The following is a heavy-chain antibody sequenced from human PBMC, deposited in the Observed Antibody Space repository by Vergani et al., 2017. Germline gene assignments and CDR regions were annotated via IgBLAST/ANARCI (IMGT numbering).Heavy chain of an antibody. CDR3: ARAAAAVPGRFDP. V-gene: IGHV1-18*01. CDR1: GYTFTSYG. J-gene: IGHJ5*02. CDR2: ISTYNGNT. Sequence: QVQLVQSGAEVKKPGASVKVSCKASGYTFTSYGISWVRQAPGQGLEWMGWISTYNGNTNYPQRLQGRVTMTTDTFTSTAYMELSSLRSEDTAVYYCARAAAAVPGRFDPWGQGTLVTVSS. D-gene: IGHD6-13*01.